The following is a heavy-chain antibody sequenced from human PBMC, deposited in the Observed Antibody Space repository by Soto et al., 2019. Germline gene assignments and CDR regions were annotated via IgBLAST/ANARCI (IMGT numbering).Heavy chain of an antibody. CDR1: GDSMTSPPYY. CDR2: VYYSGAT. Sequence: SLTCNVSGDSMTSPPYYWGWIRQPPGKGLEWIGTVYYSGATYYNPSLRGRLTVSADTSKNYFSLRLTSVTAADTAVYYCARHDDWFDAWGKGIPVTVSS. J-gene: IGHJ5*02. CDR3: ARHDDWFDA. V-gene: IGHV4-39*01.